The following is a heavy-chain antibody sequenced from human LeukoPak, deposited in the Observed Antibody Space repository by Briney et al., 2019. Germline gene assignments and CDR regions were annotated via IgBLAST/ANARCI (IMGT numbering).Heavy chain of an antibody. CDR2: IYYSGST. CDR1: GGSISSGDYY. CDR3: ARDRNYYDSSGYYWLVKAMDV. Sequence: SQTLSLTCTVSGGSISSGDYYWSWIRQPPGKGLEWIGYIYYSGSTYYNPSLKSRVTISVDTSKNQFSLKLSSVTAADTAVYYCARDRNYYDSSGYYWLVKAMDVWGQGITVTVSS. D-gene: IGHD3-22*01. J-gene: IGHJ6*02. V-gene: IGHV4-30-4*01.